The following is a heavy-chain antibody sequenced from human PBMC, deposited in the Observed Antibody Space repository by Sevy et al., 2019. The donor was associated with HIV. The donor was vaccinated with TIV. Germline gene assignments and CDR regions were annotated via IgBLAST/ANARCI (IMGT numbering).Heavy chain of an antibody. CDR3: ARDTTVTRIFNY. CDR2: ITNSGATK. J-gene: IGHJ4*02. CDR1: GFSFSIYS. V-gene: IGHV3-48*02. Sequence: GGSLRLSCAASGFSFSIYSMNWVRQAPGKGLEWLSSITNSGATKYYAESVKGRFTISRDNAKNSLYLQMDSLRDEDTAVYYCARDTTVTRIFNYWGQGTLVPVSS. D-gene: IGHD3-3*02.